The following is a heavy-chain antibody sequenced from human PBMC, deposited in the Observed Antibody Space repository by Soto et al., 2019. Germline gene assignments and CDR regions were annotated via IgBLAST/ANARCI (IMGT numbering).Heavy chain of an antibody. D-gene: IGHD3-16*01. CDR3: VKYTVTEDLGES. J-gene: IGHJ5*02. CDR2: VSRAGTYT. Sequence: EVQLLESGGDVVRPGGSRRLSCAASGFTFSGYAMGWVRQPPGKGLEWAPGVSRAGTYTFYADSVRGRFSISRDNSRDTVDLYMNALRGDDTAVYFCVKYTVTEDLGESWGQGTLVSVSS. CDR1: GFTFSGYA. V-gene: IGHV3-23*01.